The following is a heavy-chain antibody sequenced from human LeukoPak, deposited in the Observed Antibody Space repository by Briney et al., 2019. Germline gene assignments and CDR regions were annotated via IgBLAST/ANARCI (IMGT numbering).Heavy chain of an antibody. V-gene: IGHV1-18*01. CDR2: ISAYNGNT. Sequence: ASVKVSCKASGYTFTSYGISWVRQAPGQGLEWMGWISAYNGNTNYAQKLQGRVTMTTDTSTSTAYMELRSLRSDDTAVYYCARDAYYYDSSGYYSGVDYWGQGTLVTVSS. J-gene: IGHJ4*02. CDR3: ARDAYYYDSSGYYSGVDY. D-gene: IGHD3-22*01. CDR1: GYTFTSYG.